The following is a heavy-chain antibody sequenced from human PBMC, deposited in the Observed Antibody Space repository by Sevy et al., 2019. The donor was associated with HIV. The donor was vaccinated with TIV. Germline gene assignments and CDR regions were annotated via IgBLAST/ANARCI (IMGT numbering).Heavy chain of an antibody. J-gene: IGHJ4*02. CDR3: ARDDDYGDYN. CDR2: IYSGGST. Sequence: GGSLRLSCAASGFTVSSNSMNWVRQAPGKGLEWVSLIYSGGSTYYADSVKGRFTISRDNSKNTLYFQMNSLRDEDTAVYYCARDDDYGDYNWGQGTLVTVSS. CDR1: GFTVSSNS. V-gene: IGHV3-66*01. D-gene: IGHD4-17*01.